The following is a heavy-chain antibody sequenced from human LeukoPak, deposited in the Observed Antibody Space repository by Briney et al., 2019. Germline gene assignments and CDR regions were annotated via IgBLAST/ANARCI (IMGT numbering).Heavy chain of an antibody. Sequence: GGSLRLSCAASGFTFSSYEMNWVRQAPGKGLGWVSYISSSGRNIYYADSVKGRFTISRDNAKNSLYLQMNSLRAEDTAVYYCARDLVQLWSKDFWGQGTLVTVSS. CDR2: ISSSGRNI. CDR3: ARDLVQLWSKDF. CDR1: GFTFSSYE. D-gene: IGHD5-18*01. J-gene: IGHJ4*02. V-gene: IGHV3-48*03.